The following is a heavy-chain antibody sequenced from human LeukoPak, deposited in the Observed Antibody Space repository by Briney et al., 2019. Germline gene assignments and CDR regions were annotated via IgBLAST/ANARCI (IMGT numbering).Heavy chain of an antibody. D-gene: IGHD1-26*01. CDR3: ARVDWELPDY. Sequence: PSETLSLTCSVSGVSISSDYWSWIRQPPGKGLEWIGYMYYRGSSNYNPSLKSRVTISVDTSKNQFSLKLSSVTAADTAVYYCARVDWELPDYWGQGTLVTVSS. CDR2: MYYRGSS. V-gene: IGHV4-59*01. J-gene: IGHJ4*02. CDR1: GVSISSDY.